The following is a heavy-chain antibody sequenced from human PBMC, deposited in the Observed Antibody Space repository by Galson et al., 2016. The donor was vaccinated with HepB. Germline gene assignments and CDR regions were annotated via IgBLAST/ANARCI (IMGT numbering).Heavy chain of an antibody. CDR3: ARDATYYSDKSGFYGVDY. CDR2: ISSGGSNK. V-gene: IGHV3-48*02. Sequence: SLRLSCAASGFTFSNYNMNWVRQAPGRGLEWVAYISSGGSNKYYADSVKGRFTVSRDNAQNSLSLQMSSLRDEDTAVYFCARDATYYSDKSGFYGVDYWGQGTLVTVSS. D-gene: IGHD3-22*01. J-gene: IGHJ4*02. CDR1: GFTFSNYN.